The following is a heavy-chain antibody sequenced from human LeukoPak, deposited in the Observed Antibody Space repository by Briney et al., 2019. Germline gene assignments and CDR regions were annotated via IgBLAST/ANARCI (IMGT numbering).Heavy chain of an antibody. CDR2: ISGSGGST. J-gene: IGHJ4*02. V-gene: IGHV3-23*01. CDR1: GFTFSSYA. CDR3: AKRHRYSYGKLLDY. D-gene: IGHD5-18*01. Sequence: QPGGSLRLSCAASGFTFSSYAMSWVRQAPGKGLEWVSAISGSGGSTYYADSVKGRFTISRDNSKNTLYLQMNSLRAEDTAVYYCAKRHRYSYGKLLDYWGQGTLVTVSS.